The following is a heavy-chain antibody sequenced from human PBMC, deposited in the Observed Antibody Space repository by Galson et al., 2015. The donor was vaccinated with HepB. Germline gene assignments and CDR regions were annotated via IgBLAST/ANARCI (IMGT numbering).Heavy chain of an antibody. CDR2: IKQDGTEK. CDR3: ARKLFYYDNLKGWFDP. J-gene: IGHJ5*02. CDR1: EFAFTTYW. Sequence: SLRLSCAASEFAFTTYWMTWVRQAPGKGLEWVSSIKQDGTEKYYVDSVKGRFTISRDNAKNSLYLDMSSLRAEDTAVYYCARKLFYYDNLKGWFDPWGQGTLVTVSS. D-gene: IGHD3-22*01. V-gene: IGHV3-7*03.